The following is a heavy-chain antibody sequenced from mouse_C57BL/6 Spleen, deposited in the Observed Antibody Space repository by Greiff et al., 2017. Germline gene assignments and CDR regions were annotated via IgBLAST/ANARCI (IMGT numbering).Heavy chain of an antibody. D-gene: IGHD3-1*01. CDR2: IYPGSGNT. CDR1: GYSFTSYC. V-gene: IGHV1-66*01. CDR3: ARGPPWGYVSLDY. J-gene: IGHJ2*01. Sequence: VQLKQSGPELVKPGASVKISCKASGYSFTSYCIHWVKQRPGQGLEWIGRIYPGSGNTKYNEKFKDKATLTADTSSSTAYMQLSSLTSEDSAVYYCARGPPWGYVSLDYWGQGTTLTVAS.